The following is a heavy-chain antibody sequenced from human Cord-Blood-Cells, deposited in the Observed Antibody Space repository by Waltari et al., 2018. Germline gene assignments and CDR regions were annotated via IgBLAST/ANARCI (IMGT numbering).Heavy chain of an antibody. D-gene: IGHD3-22*01. CDR2: INHSGST. V-gene: IGHV4-34*01. Sequence: QVQLQQWGAGLLKPSETLSLTCAVYGGSFSGYYWSWIRQPPGKGLEGIGEINHSGSTTYNPSLKSRVTISVDTSKNQFSLKLSSVTAADTAVYYCARHFPDSSGALDAFDIWGQGTMVTVSS. CDR1: GGSFSGYY. CDR3: ARHFPDSSGALDAFDI. J-gene: IGHJ3*02.